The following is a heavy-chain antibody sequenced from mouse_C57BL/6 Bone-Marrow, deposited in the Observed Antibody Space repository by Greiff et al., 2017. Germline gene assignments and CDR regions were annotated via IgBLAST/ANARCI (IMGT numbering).Heavy chain of an antibody. CDR2: IHPNSGST. CDR3: ARAGTNYAMDY. CDR1: GYTFTSYW. Sequence: VQLQQPGAELVKPGASVKLSCKASGYTFTSYWMRWVKQRPGQGLEWIGMIHPNSGSTNYNEKFKSKATLTVDKSSSTAYMQLSSLTSEDAAVYYCARAGTNYAMDYWGQGTSVTVSS. D-gene: IGHD3-3*01. V-gene: IGHV1-64*01. J-gene: IGHJ4*01.